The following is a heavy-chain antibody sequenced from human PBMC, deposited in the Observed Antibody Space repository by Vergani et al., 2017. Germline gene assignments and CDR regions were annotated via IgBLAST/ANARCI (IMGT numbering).Heavy chain of an antibody. V-gene: IGHV4-39*02. J-gene: IGHJ6*02. Sequence: QLQLQESGPGLVKPSETLSLTCTVSGGSISSSSYYWGWIRQPPGKGLEWIGSIYYSGSTYYNPSLKSRVTISVDTSKNQFSLKLSSVTAADTAVYYCAREVGEEGGYYGMDVWGQGTTVTVSS. CDR3: AREVGEEGGYYGMDV. D-gene: IGHD4-17*01. CDR1: GGSISSSSYY. CDR2: IYYSGST.